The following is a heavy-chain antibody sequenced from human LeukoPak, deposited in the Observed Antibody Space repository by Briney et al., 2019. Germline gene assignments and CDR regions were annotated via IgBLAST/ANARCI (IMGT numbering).Heavy chain of an antibody. D-gene: IGHD3-10*01. CDR3: AKDRYGLWFGEG. J-gene: IGHJ4*02. V-gene: IGHV3-30*18. CDR2: ISYDGSNK. Sequence: GRSLRLSCAASGFTFSSYGMHWVRQAPGKGLEWVAVISYDGSNKYYADSVKGRFTISRDNSKNTLYLQMNSLRAEDTAVYYCAKDRYGLWFGEGWGQGTLVTVSS. CDR1: GFTFSSYG.